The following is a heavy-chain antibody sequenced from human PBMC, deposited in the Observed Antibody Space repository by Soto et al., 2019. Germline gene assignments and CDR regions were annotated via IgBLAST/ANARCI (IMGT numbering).Heavy chain of an antibody. CDR1: GGSISSYF. V-gene: IGHV4-59*08. D-gene: IGHD4-17*01. CDR3: ARRISGDYGNWLDP. CDR2: IYSSGST. Sequence: ETLSLTCTVSGGSISSYFWNWIRQPPGKGLEWIGSIYSSGSTNYNPSLKSRVTISVDTSKNQFSLKLSSVTAADTAVYYCARRISGDYGNWLDPWGQGILVTVSS. J-gene: IGHJ5*02.